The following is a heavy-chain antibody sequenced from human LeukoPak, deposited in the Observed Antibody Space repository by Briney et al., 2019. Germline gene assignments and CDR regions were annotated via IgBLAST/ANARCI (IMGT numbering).Heavy chain of an antibody. Sequence: ASVKVSCKASGYTFTGYYMHWVRQAPGQGLDWMGWINPNSGSTNYAQKFQGRVTMTRDTSISTAYMELSRLRSDDTAVYYCARADSSGWSESFDYWGQGTLVTVSS. D-gene: IGHD6-19*01. CDR3: ARADSSGWSESFDY. CDR1: GYTFTGYY. CDR2: INPNSGST. J-gene: IGHJ4*02. V-gene: IGHV1-2*02.